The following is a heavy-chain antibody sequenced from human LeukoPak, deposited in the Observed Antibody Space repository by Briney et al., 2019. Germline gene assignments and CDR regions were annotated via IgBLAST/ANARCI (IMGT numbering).Heavy chain of an antibody. CDR1: GFTFSSYS. CDR2: ISSSSSYI. Sequence: PGGSLRLSCAASGFTFSSYSMNWVRQAPGKGLEWVSSISSSSSYIYYADSVKGRFTISRDNAKNSLYLQMNSLRAEDTAVYFCARDRWDYDYRKYFFDYWGQGTLVTVSS. V-gene: IGHV3-21*01. J-gene: IGHJ4*02. D-gene: IGHD4-11*01. CDR3: ARDRWDYDYRKYFFDY.